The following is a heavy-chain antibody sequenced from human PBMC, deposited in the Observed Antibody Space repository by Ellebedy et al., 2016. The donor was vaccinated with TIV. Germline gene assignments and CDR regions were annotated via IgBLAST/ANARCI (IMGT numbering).Heavy chain of an antibody. CDR2: IIPILGIA. CDR3: ARDLIVGAPNWFDP. Sequence: ASVKVSCKASGGTFSSYAISWVRQAPGQGLEWMGRIIPILGIANYAQKFQGRVTITADKSTSTAYMELSSLRSEDTAVYYCARDLIVGAPNWFDPWGQGTLVTVSS. D-gene: IGHD1-26*01. V-gene: IGHV1-69*04. J-gene: IGHJ5*02. CDR1: GGTFSSYA.